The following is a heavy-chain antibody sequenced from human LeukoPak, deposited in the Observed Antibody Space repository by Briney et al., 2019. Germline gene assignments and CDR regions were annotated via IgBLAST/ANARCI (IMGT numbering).Heavy chain of an antibody. CDR2: ISAYNGNT. J-gene: IGHJ4*02. D-gene: IGHD2-8*01. Sequence: ASVKVSCKASGYTFTTSGVSWVRQAPGQGLEWMGWISAYNGNTNYAQKLQGRVTMTTDTSTSTAYMELRSLRSDDTAVYYCARDRPRGVCFDYWGQGTLVTVSS. CDR1: GYTFTTSG. CDR3: ARDRPRGVCFDY. V-gene: IGHV1-18*01.